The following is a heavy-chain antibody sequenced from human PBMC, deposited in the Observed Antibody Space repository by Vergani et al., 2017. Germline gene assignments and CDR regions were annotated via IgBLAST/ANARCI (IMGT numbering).Heavy chain of an antibody. CDR3: ARDVKGNGYNYGIFDF. CDR2: IIPIFGTA. J-gene: IGHJ4*02. CDR1: GGTFSSYA. V-gene: IGHV1-69*13. Sequence: QVQLVQSGAEVKKPGSSVKVSCKASGGTFSSYAISWVRQAPGQGLEWMGRIIPIFGTANYAQKFQGRVTITADESTSTAHMELNNLKSEDTAVYYCARDVKGNGYNYGIFDFWGQGTLVIVSS. D-gene: IGHD5-24*01.